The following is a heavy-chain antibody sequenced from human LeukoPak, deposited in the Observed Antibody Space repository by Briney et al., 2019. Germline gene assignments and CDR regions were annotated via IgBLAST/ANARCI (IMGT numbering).Heavy chain of an antibody. CDR1: GFTFSSYG. V-gene: IGHV3-33*01. Sequence: PGRSLRLSCAASGFTFSSYGMHWVRQAPGKGLEWVAVIWYDGSNKYYADSVKGRFTISRDNSKNTLYLQMNSLRAEDTAVYYCARGNGSGWYPDYWGQGTLVTVSS. CDR3: ARGNGSGWYPDY. CDR2: IWYDGSNK. D-gene: IGHD6-19*01. J-gene: IGHJ4*02.